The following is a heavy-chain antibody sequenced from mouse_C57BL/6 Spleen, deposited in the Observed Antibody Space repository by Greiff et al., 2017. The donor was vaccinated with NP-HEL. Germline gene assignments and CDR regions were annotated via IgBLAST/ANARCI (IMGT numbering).Heavy chain of an antibody. Sequence: EVMLVESGGGLVKPGGSLKLSCAASGFTFSDYGMHWVRQAPEKGLEWVAYISSGSSTIYYADTVKGRFTISRDNAKNTLFLQMTSLRSEDTAMYYCARQHYYGSRPIYYAMDYWGQGTSVTVSS. CDR3: ARQHYYGSRPIYYAMDY. J-gene: IGHJ4*01. CDR1: GFTFSDYG. V-gene: IGHV5-17*01. CDR2: ISSGSSTI. D-gene: IGHD1-1*01.